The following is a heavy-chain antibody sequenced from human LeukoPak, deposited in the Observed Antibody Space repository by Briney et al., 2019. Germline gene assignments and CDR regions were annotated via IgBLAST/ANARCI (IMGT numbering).Heavy chain of an antibody. V-gene: IGHV4-39*01. J-gene: IGHJ4*02. Sequence: PSETLSLTCTVSGGTISSSSYYWGWIRQPPGKGLEWIGSIYYSGSTYYNPSLKSRVTISVDTSKNQFSLKLSSVTAADTAVYYCARRWQQLPFDYWGQGTLVTVSS. D-gene: IGHD6-13*01. CDR1: GGTISSSSYY. CDR2: IYYSGST. CDR3: ARRWQQLPFDY.